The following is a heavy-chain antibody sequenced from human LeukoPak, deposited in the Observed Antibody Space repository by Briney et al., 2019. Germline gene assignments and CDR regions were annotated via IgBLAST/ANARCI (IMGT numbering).Heavy chain of an antibody. CDR1: GFTFSRYA. V-gene: IGHV3-23*01. Sequence: GGSLRLSCAASGFTFSRYAMSWVRQAPGKGLEWVSIISGSDTSTYYADSVKGRFTISRDNSKNTLYLQMNSLRAEDTAVYYCAKPLSDYGDPYPFDYWGQGTLVTVSS. J-gene: IGHJ4*02. CDR3: AKPLSDYGDPYPFDY. D-gene: IGHD4-17*01. CDR2: ISGSDTST.